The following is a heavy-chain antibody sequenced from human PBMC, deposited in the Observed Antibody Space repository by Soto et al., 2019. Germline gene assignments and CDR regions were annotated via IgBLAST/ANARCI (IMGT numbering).Heavy chain of an antibody. CDR3: GRVRESSGSYYCCDY. Sequence: QVQLQESGPGLVKPSQTLSLTCTVSGGSISSGDYYWSWIRQPPGKGLEWIGYTYYSGSTYYNPSLKSRLTISVETSKNQFSLKLTSVTAADTAVYYCGRVRESSGSYYCCDYWGQGTLVTVSS. CDR2: TYYSGST. D-gene: IGHD3-22*01. J-gene: IGHJ4*02. CDR1: GGSISSGDYY. V-gene: IGHV4-30-4*01.